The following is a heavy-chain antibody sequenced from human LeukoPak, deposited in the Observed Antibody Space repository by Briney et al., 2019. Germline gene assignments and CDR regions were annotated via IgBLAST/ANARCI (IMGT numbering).Heavy chain of an antibody. J-gene: IGHJ4*02. CDR2: IYHSGST. CDR3: ASSGYSYGPHYFDY. V-gene: IGHV4-4*02. D-gene: IGHD5-18*01. CDR1: GGSISSSNW. Sequence: NPSETLSLTRAVSGGSISSSNWWSWVRQPPGKGLEWIGEIYHSGSTNYNPSLKSRVTISVDKSKNQFSLKLSSVTAADTAVYYCASSGYSYGPHYFDYWGQGTLVTVSS.